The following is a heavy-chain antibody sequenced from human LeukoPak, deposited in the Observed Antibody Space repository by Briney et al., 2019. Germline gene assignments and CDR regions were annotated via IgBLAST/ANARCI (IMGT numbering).Heavy chain of an antibody. J-gene: IGHJ4*02. CDR1: GGTFSSYA. CDR2: IIPIFGTA. Sequence: SVKVSCKASGGTFSSYAISWVRQAPGQGLEWMGGIIPIFGTANYAQKFQGRVTITTDESTSTAYMELSSLRSEDTAVYYCAIGPPTYDFWSGYPFDYWGQGTLVTVSS. V-gene: IGHV1-69*05. CDR3: AIGPPTYDFWSGYPFDY. D-gene: IGHD3-3*01.